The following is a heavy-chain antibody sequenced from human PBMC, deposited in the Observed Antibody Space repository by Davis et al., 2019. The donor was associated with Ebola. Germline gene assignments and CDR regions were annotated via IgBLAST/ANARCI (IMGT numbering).Heavy chain of an antibody. CDR2: IHYTGST. CDR3: ARVDTSMVGFYYYYGMDV. D-gene: IGHD5-18*01. Sequence: PSETLSLTCSVSNGSISSGVFYWTWIRQHPGKGLECIGYIHYTGSTYYNPTLKSRSIISVDTSKNQFYLKLKSVTVADTAVYFCARVDTSMVGFYYYYGMDVWGQGTTLTVSS. V-gene: IGHV4-31*03. CDR1: NGSISSGVFY. J-gene: IGHJ6*02.